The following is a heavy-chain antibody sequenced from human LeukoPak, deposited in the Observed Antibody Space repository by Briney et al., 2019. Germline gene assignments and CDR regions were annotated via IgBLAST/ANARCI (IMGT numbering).Heavy chain of an antibody. CDR1: GFTFSSYG. Sequence: GRSLRLSCAASGFTFSSYGMHWVRQAPDKGLEWVAVIWYDGSNKYYADSVKGRFTISRDNSKNTLYLQMNSLRAEDTAVYYCASSGGLTYYDFWSGYLTRDYYYYGMDVWGQGTTVTVSS. J-gene: IGHJ6*02. D-gene: IGHD3-3*01. V-gene: IGHV3-33*01. CDR3: ASSGGLTYYDFWSGYLTRDYYYYGMDV. CDR2: IWYDGSNK.